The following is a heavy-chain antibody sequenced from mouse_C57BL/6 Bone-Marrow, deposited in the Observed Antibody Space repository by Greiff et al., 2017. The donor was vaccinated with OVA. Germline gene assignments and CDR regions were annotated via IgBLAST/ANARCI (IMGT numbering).Heavy chain of an antibody. D-gene: IGHD1-1*01. J-gene: IGHJ4*01. CDR1: GYTFTSYG. CDR3: ARKAITTVVGGYVMDY. Sequence: QVQLQQSGAELARPGASVKLSCKASGYTFTSYGISWVKQSTGQGLEWIGEIYPRSGNTYYNEKFKGKATLTADKSSSTAYMELRSLTSEDSAVYFCARKAITTVVGGYVMDYWGQGTSVTVSS. CDR2: IYPRSGNT. V-gene: IGHV1-81*01.